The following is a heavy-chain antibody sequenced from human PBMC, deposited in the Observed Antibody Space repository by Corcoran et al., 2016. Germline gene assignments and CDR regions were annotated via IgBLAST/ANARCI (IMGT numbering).Heavy chain of an antibody. V-gene: IGHV1-18*01. CDR1: GYTFTSYG. CDR3: AIFAGKTGTRDGMDV. Sequence: QVQLVQSGAEVKKPGASVKVSCKASGYTFTSYGISWVRQAPGQGLEWMGWISAYNGNTNYAKKLQGRVTMTTDTSTSTAYMELRSLRSDDTALYYCAIFAGKTGTRDGMDVWGQGTTVTVSS. J-gene: IGHJ6*02. D-gene: IGHD1-7*01. CDR2: ISAYNGNT.